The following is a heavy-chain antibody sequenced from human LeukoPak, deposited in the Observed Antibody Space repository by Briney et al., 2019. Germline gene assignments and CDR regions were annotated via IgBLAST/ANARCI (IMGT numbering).Heavy chain of an antibody. CDR2: IYYSGST. CDR1: GGSISSSSYY. CDR3: AGYTTGSGMFDY. Sequence: SETLSLTCTVSGGSISSSSYYWGWIRQPPGKGLEWIGSIYYSGSTYYNPSLKSRVTISVDTSKNQFSLRLSSVTAADTAVYFCAGYTTGSGMFDYWGQGTLVTVSS. V-gene: IGHV4-39*07. D-gene: IGHD2-8*01. J-gene: IGHJ4*02.